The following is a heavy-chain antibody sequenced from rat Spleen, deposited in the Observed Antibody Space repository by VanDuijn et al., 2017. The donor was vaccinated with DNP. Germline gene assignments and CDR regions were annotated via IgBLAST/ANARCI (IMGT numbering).Heavy chain of an antibody. V-gene: IGHV5-31*01. Sequence: EVQLVESGGDLVQPGRSLKLSCVASGFTFNNYWMTWIRQVPGKGREWVASIATSGGSTYYPDSVKGRFTISRDDAKNTLYLQMNSLRSEDTATYYCVRVNSGFLYYALDAWGQGTSVTVSS. CDR1: GFTFNNYW. D-gene: IGHD4-4*01. CDR2: IATSGGST. J-gene: IGHJ4*01. CDR3: VRVNSGFLYYALDA.